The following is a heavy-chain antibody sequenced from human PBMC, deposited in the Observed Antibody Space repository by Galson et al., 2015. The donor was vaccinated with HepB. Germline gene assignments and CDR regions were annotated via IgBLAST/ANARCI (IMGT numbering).Heavy chain of an antibody. Sequence: SQTLSLTCTVSGGSISSSSYYWGWIRQPPGKGLEWIGSIYYSGSTYYNPSLKSRVTISVDTSKNQFSLKLSSVTAADTAVYYCARDLGGSYYSNYYYGMDVWGQGTTVTVSS. CDR2: IYYSGST. V-gene: IGHV4-39*07. J-gene: IGHJ6*02. CDR3: ARDLGGSYYSNYYYGMDV. CDR1: GGSISSSSYY. D-gene: IGHD1-26*01.